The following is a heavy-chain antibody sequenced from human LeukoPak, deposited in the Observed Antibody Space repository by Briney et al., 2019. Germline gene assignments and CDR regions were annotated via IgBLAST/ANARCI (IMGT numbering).Heavy chain of an antibody. V-gene: IGHV3-30*04. CDR2: ISYDGSNK. Sequence: PGRSLRLSCAASGFTFSSYAMHWVRQAPGKGLEWVAVISYDGSNKYYADSVKGRFTISRDNSKNTLYLQMNSLRAEDTAVYYCASTYYYDSSGYFSIQDYWGQGTLVTVSS. CDR3: ASTYYYDSSGYFSIQDY. CDR1: GFTFSSYA. J-gene: IGHJ4*02. D-gene: IGHD3-22*01.